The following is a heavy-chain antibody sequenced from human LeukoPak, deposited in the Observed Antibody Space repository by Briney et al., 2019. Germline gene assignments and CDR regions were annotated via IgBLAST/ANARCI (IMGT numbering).Heavy chain of an antibody. Sequence: RTSETLSLTCTVSGGPISSYYWSWIRQPPGKGLEWIGYIYYSGSTNYNPSLKSRVTISVDTSKNQFSLKLSSVTAADTAVYYCARARYSSGWYTVNYFDYWGQGTLVTVSS. V-gene: IGHV4-59*01. CDR2: IYYSGST. J-gene: IGHJ4*02. D-gene: IGHD6-19*01. CDR3: ARARYSSGWYTVNYFDY. CDR1: GGPISSYY.